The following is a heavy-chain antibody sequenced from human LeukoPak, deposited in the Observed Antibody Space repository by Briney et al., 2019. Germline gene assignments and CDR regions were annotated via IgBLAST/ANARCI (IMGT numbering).Heavy chain of an antibody. D-gene: IGHD6-19*01. J-gene: IGHJ4*02. CDR1: GFTFSSFG. V-gene: IGHV3-33*01. CDR2: IWYDGSNK. Sequence: GGSLRLSCAASGFTFSSFGLHWVRQAPGKGLEWVAMIWYDGSNKYYADSVKGRFTISRDNSKNTLYLQMNSLRVEDTAVYYCARAKYNNGWYGGDYWGQGTLVSVSS. CDR3: ARAKYNNGWYGGDY.